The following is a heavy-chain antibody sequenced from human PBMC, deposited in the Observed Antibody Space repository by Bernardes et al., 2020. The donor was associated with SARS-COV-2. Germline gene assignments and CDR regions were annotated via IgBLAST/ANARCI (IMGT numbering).Heavy chain of an antibody. CDR1: GGTFSSYA. CDR3: AREFKAAVQVVTASWEGYAGAAFDI. J-gene: IGHJ3*02. CDR2: IIPIFGTA. V-gene: IGHV1-69*13. D-gene: IGHD2-21*02. Sequence: SVKVSCKASGGTFSSYAISWVRQAPGQGLEWMGGIIPIFGTANYAQKFQGRVTITADESTSTAYMELSSLRSEDTAVYYCAREFKAAVQVVTASWEGYAGAAFDIWGQGTMVTVSS.